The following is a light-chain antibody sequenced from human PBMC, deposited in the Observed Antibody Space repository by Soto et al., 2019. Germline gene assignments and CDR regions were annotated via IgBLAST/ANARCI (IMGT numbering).Light chain of an antibody. CDR1: QSVSSY. Sequence: EIVLTQSPATLSLSPGERATLSCRASQSVSSYLAWYQQKPGQAPRLLIYDASNRAAGIPARFSGSGSGTDFTLTINSLKPEDFAVYYCQQRSNWPPITFGQGTRLEI. J-gene: IGKJ5*01. V-gene: IGKV3-11*01. CDR2: DAS. CDR3: QQRSNWPPIT.